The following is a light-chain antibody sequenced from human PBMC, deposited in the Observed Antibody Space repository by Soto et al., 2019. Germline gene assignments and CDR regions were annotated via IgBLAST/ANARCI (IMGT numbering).Light chain of an antibody. CDR2: DAS. J-gene: IGKJ1*01. Sequence: QTTLSVSPGERATLSCSASQSISTNLAWYQQRPGQAPRLLIYDASTWASGIPVRFSGSGSGTDFTLTISSLQPEDFAVYYCQQYASMRWTFGQGTKVDIK. CDR1: QSISTN. V-gene: IGKV3-15*01. CDR3: QQYASMRWT.